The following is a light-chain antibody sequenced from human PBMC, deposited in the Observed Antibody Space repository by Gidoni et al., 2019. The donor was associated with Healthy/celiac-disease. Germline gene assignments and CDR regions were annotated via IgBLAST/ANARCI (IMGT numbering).Light chain of an antibody. CDR2: DAS. J-gene: IGKJ2*01. Sequence: IVLTQSPATLSLSPGERATLSCRASQSVSSYLAWYQQKPGQAPRLLIYDASTRATGIPARFSGSGSGTDFTLTISSLESEDFAVYYCQQRSNWPPYTFGQGTKLEIK. V-gene: IGKV3-11*01. CDR1: QSVSSY. CDR3: QQRSNWPPYT.